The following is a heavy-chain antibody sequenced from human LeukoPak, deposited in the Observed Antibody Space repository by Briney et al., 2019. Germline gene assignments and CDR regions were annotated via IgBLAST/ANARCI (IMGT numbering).Heavy chain of an antibody. V-gene: IGHV1-69*06. D-gene: IGHD2-2*01. J-gene: IGHJ4*02. CDR3: ARVGFDCSSTSCSEYYFDY. CDR1: GGTFSSYA. CDR2: IIPIFGTA. Sequence: SVKVSCKASGGTFSSYAISWVRQAPGQGLEWMGGIIPIFGTANYAQKFQGRVTITADKSTSTAYMELSSLRSEDTAVYYCARVGFDCSSTSCSEYYFDYWGQGTLITVSS.